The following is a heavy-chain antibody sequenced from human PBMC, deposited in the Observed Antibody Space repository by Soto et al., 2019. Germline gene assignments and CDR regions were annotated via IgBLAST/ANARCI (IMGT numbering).Heavy chain of an antibody. CDR3: ARDGYTSPEY. J-gene: IGHJ4*02. Sequence: GASVKVSCTPSGYTFTTYGVSWVRQDPGQGLEWMGWVSTYNGNTNYAQKLQGRVTMTIDTSTNTAYMDLRSLRSADTAVYYCARDGYTSPEYWGQGTLVTVSS. D-gene: IGHD2-2*02. V-gene: IGHV1-18*01. CDR2: VSTYNGNT. CDR1: GYTFTTYG.